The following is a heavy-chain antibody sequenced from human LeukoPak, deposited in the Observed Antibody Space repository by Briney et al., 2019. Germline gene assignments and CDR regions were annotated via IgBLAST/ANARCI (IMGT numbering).Heavy chain of an antibody. CDR3: ARGGSGTRTGGYYFDY. CDR2: MNPNSGNT. Sequence: ASVKVSCKASGYTFTSYDINWVRQATGQGLEWMGWMNPNSGNTGYAQKFQGRVTITRNTSISTAYMELSSLRSEDTAVYYCARGGSGTRTGGYYFDYWGQGTLVTVSS. V-gene: IGHV1-8*03. CDR1: GYTFTSYD. J-gene: IGHJ4*02. D-gene: IGHD2-2*01.